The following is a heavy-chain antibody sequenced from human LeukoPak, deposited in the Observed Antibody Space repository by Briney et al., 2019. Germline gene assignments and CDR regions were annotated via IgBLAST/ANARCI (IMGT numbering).Heavy chain of an antibody. V-gene: IGHV3-30*04. J-gene: IGHJ5*02. CDR1: GFTFNSYA. D-gene: IGHD6-13*01. CDR2: TSYDGTNE. CDR3: ARDPAVKQQLILGGWFDP. Sequence: PGGSLRLSCVASGFTFNSYAFHWVRQTPGQGLEWVAVTSYDGTNEFYADSVKGRSTISRDNSKNTLYLQMNSLRPEDTAVYYCARDPAVKQQLILGGWFDPWGQGTLVTVSS.